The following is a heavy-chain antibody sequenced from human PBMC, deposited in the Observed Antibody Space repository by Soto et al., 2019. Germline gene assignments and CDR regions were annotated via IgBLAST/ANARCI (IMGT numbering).Heavy chain of an antibody. CDR1: GGSFSGYY. Sequence: SETLSLTCAVYGGSFSGYYWSWIRQPPGKGLELVGEINHSGSTNYKPSLKRRVTISVDTSKKQFSLKLSAVTAADTAVYYCARRGYSSGWYKPLYYWGQGPQVTVPS. V-gene: IGHV4-34*01. CDR2: INHSGST. D-gene: IGHD6-19*01. J-gene: IGHJ4*02. CDR3: ARRGYSSGWYKPLYY.